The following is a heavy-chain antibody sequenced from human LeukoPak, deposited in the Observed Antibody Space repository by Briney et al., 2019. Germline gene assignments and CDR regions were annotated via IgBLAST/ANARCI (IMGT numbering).Heavy chain of an antibody. Sequence: SETLSLTCAVSGVSISTYHWTWIRQPPGEGLEWIGHIYNSGSTNYNPSLRGRVTISLDTSKNQVSLKLSSVTAADTAMYYCARKDGDGWGQGTLVTVSS. CDR3: ARKDGDG. D-gene: IGHD5-24*01. CDR1: GVSISTYH. V-gene: IGHV4-59*01. CDR2: IYNSGST. J-gene: IGHJ4*02.